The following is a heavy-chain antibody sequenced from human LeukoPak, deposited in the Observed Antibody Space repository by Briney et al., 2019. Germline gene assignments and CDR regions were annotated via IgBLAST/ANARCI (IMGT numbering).Heavy chain of an antibody. D-gene: IGHD6-13*01. CDR3: AKDGGPPGYSSSWYDY. J-gene: IGHJ4*02. Sequence: GGSLRLSCAASGFTFDDYAMHWVRQAAGKGLEWVSLISGDGGSTYYADSVKGRFTISRDNSKNSLYLQMNSLRTEDTALYYCAKDGGPPGYSSSWYDYWGQGTLVTVSS. CDR2: ISGDGGST. V-gene: IGHV3-43*02. CDR1: GFTFDDYA.